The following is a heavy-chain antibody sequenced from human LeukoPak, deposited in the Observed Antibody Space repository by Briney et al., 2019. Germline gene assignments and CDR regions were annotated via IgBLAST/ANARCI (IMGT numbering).Heavy chain of an antibody. D-gene: IGHD6-13*01. CDR3: ARDEGSSSWYGGLDY. J-gene: IGHJ4*02. Sequence: GGSLRLSCAASGFTFSTYSMNWVRQAPGKGLEWVSSINSRSNYIYYADSVKGRFTISRDNTKNSLYLQMNSLRAEDTAVYYCARDEGSSSWYGGLDYWGQGALVTVSS. CDR2: INSRSNYI. V-gene: IGHV3-21*06. CDR1: GFTFSTYS.